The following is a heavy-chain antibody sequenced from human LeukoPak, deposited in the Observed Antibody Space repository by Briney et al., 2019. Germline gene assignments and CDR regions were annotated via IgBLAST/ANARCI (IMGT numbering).Heavy chain of an antibody. CDR3: AKDRDLYYYGSGSPFDY. V-gene: IGHV3-23*01. J-gene: IGHJ4*02. CDR2: ISGSGGST. Sequence: GGSLRLSCAASGFTFSSYAMSWVRHAPGEGLEWVSAISGSGGSTYYADSVRGRFTISRDNSKNTLYLQMNSLRAEDTAVYYCAKDRDLYYYGSGSPFDYWGQGTLVTVSS. CDR1: GFTFSSYA. D-gene: IGHD3-10*01.